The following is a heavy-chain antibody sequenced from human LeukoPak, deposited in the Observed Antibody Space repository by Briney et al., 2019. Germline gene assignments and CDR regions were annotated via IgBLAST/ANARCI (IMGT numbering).Heavy chain of an antibody. CDR3: ARFGYCSGGSC. D-gene: IGHD2-15*01. CDR1: GFTFSSYE. J-gene: IGHJ4*02. Sequence: GGSLRLSCAASGFTFSSYEMNWVRQAPGKGLEWVSYISSSGSTIYYADSVKGRFTISRDNAKNSLYLQMNSLRAEDTAVYYCARFGYCSGGSCWGQGTLVTVSS. CDR2: ISSSGSTI. V-gene: IGHV3-48*03.